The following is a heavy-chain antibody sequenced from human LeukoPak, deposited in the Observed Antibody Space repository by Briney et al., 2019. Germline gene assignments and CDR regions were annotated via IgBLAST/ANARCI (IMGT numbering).Heavy chain of an antibody. Sequence: PGGSLRLSCAASGFTFSSYWMHWVRQAPGKGLVWVSRINSDGSSTSYADSVKGRFTISRDNAKNTLYLQMNSLRAEDTAVYYCASDPGMALIDYWGQGTLVTVSS. V-gene: IGHV3-74*01. CDR2: INSDGSST. D-gene: IGHD5-24*01. J-gene: IGHJ4*02. CDR3: ASDPGMALIDY. CDR1: GFTFSSYW.